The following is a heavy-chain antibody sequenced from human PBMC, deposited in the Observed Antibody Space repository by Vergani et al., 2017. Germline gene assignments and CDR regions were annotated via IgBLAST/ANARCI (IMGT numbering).Heavy chain of an antibody. CDR2: INPSGGST. V-gene: IGHV1-46*01. J-gene: IGHJ6*02. CDR3: AKDGGYIVVVPAAVYGMDV. CDR1: GYTFTSYY. Sequence: QVQLVQSGAEVKKPGASVKVSCKASGYTFTSYYMHWVRQAPGQGLEWMGIINPSGGSTSYAQKFQGRVTMTRDTSTSTVYMELSSLRSEDTAVYYCAKDGGYIVVVPAAVYGMDVWGQGTTVTVSS. D-gene: IGHD2-2*01.